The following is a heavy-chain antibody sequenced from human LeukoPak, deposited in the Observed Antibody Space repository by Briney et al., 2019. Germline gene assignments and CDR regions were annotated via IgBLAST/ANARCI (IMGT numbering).Heavy chain of an antibody. D-gene: IGHD1-7*01. J-gene: IGHJ6*02. V-gene: IGHV3-15*04. CDR1: GFTFNYAW. CDR3: TTDEDWNYARKDV. Sequence: SGGSLRLSCAASGFTFNYAWMSWVRQVPGKGLEWVGQTVSEIDGGTTDYAAPVKGRFTISRDDSKSTLYLQMNSLKIEDTAVYYCTTDEDWNYARKDVWGQGATFIVSS. CDR2: TVSEIDGGTT.